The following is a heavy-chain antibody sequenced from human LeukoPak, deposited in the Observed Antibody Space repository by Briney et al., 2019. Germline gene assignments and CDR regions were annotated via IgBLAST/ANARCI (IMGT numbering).Heavy chain of an antibody. Sequence: GGSLRLSCAASGFTFDDYAMHWVRQAPGKGLEWVSGISWNSGSIGYADSVKGRFTISRDNAKNSLYLQMNSLRAEDTAVYYCAKQYSSSWYLDYWGQGTLVTVSS. D-gene: IGHD6-13*01. CDR3: AKQYSSSWYLDY. CDR1: GFTFDDYA. V-gene: IGHV3-9*01. J-gene: IGHJ4*02. CDR2: ISWNSGSI.